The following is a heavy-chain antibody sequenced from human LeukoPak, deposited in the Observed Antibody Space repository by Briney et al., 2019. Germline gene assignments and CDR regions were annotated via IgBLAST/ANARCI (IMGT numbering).Heavy chain of an antibody. CDR3: TRDLEY. Sequence: GGSLRLSCAASGFTFSSYAMHWVRQAPGKGLEWVAVISYDGSNKYYADSVKGRFTISRDNAENSLYLQMNSLRVEDTAVYYCTRDLEYWSQGVQVTVSS. J-gene: IGHJ4*02. CDR1: GFTFSSYA. V-gene: IGHV3-30*04. CDR2: ISYDGSNK.